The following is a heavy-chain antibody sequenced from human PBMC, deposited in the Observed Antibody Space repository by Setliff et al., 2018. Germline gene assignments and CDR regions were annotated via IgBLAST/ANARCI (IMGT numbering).Heavy chain of an antibody. CDR3: AYSSDYDFWSGYPPALDY. CDR2: IYYSGST. Sequence: SETLSLTCTVSGGSIGSHYWSWIRQPPGKGLEWIGYIYYSGSTNYNPSLKSRVTISVDTSKNQFSLKLSSVTAADTAVYYCAYSSDYDFWSGYPPALDYWGQGTLVTVSS. V-gene: IGHV4-59*11. CDR1: GGSIGSHY. D-gene: IGHD3-3*01. J-gene: IGHJ4*02.